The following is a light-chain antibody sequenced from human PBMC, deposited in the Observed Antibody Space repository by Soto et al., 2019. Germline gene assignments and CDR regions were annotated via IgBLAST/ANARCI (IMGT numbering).Light chain of an antibody. CDR2: AVS. CDR1: QSVGNN. J-gene: IGKJ2*01. V-gene: IGKV3-15*01. Sequence: EVVMTQSPATLSVSPGDRATLSCRASQSVGNNLAWYQQKPGQSPRLLIYAVSTRAAGIPARFSGSGSVTEFSLTISSLQSEDFAVYYCQQSGKTFGQGTRLEI. CDR3: QQSGKT.